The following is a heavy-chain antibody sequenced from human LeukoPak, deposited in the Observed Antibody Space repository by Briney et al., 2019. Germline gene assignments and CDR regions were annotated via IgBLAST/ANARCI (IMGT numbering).Heavy chain of an antibody. V-gene: IGHV5-51*01. CDR2: IYPGDSDT. CDR3: ARGIAVAGTGLTWYFDY. D-gene: IGHD6-19*01. CDR1: GYSFTSYW. J-gene: IGHJ4*02. Sequence: GESLKISCKGSGYSFTSYWIGWVRQMPGKGLEWMGIIYPGDSDTRYSPSFQGQVTISADKSISTAYLQWSSLKASDTAVYYCARGIAVAGTGLTWYFDYWGQGTLVTVSS.